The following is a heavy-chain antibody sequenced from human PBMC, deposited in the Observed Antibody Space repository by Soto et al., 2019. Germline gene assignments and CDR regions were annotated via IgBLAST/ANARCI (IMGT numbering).Heavy chain of an antibody. Sequence: GASVKVSCKAFGYTFTGYYMHWVRQAPGQGREWMGWINPNSGGTNYAQKFQGWVTMTRDTSISTAYMELSRLRSDDTAVYYCAREGSYSSSPYYYYGMDVWGQGTTVTVSS. CDR1: GYTFTGYY. CDR2: INPNSGGT. D-gene: IGHD6-6*01. CDR3: AREGSYSSSPYYYYGMDV. V-gene: IGHV1-2*04. J-gene: IGHJ6*02.